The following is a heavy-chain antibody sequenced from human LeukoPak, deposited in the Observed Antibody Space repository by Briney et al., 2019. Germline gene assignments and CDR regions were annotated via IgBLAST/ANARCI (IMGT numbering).Heavy chain of an antibody. D-gene: IGHD4-17*01. CDR3: ARVSPWYYGHYEADY. J-gene: IGHJ4*02. V-gene: IGHV1-8*03. Sequence: ASVKVSCKASGGTFSSYAISWVRQATGQGLEWMGWMNPNSGNTGYAQKFQGRVTITRNTSISTAYIELSSLRSEDTAVYYCARVSPWYYGHYEADYWGQGTLVTVSS. CDR1: GGTFSSYA. CDR2: MNPNSGNT.